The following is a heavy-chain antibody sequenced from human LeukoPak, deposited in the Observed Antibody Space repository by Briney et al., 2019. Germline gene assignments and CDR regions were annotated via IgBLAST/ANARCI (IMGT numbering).Heavy chain of an antibody. CDR3: ARGPTVTTDY. V-gene: IGHV4-39*01. CDR2: IYYSGSS. D-gene: IGHD4-17*01. Sequence: SETLSLTCTVSGGSISSSSHYWGWFRQPPGKGLEWIGYIYYSGSSFCNPSLKSRVTMSVDTSKYQFSLRLNSVTAADTAVYYCARGPTVTTDYWGQGTLVTVSS. J-gene: IGHJ4*02. CDR1: GGSISSSSHY.